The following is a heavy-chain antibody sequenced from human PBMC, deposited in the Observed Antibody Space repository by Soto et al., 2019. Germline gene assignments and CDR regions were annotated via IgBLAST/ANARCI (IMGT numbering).Heavy chain of an antibody. CDR1: GFTYSSSA. Sequence: EGQILESGGGLVQPGGSLRLSCVASGFTYSSSAMNWVRQAPGKGPEWVSIISDSDGRTYYADSVKGRFTISRDNSRNTLFLDMNSLRAEDTAVYDCAKSLNINWKNWFDLWGQGTLVTVSA. V-gene: IGHV3-23*01. CDR2: ISDSDGRT. J-gene: IGHJ5*02. CDR3: AKSLNINWKNWFDL. D-gene: IGHD1-1*01.